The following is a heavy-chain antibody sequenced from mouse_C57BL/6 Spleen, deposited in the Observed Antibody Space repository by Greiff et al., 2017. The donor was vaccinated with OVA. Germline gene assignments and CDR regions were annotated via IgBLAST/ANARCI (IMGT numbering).Heavy chain of an antibody. Sequence: QVQLKESGAELVRPGSSVKLSCKASGYTFTSYWMHWVKQRPIQGLEWIGNIDPSDSETHYNQKFKDKATLTIDKSSSTAYMQLSSLTSEDSAVYYCASRGNSLAYWGQGTLVTVSA. CDR2: IDPSDSET. CDR3: ASRGNSLAY. J-gene: IGHJ3*01. D-gene: IGHD2-1*01. CDR1: GYTFTSYW. V-gene: IGHV1-52*01.